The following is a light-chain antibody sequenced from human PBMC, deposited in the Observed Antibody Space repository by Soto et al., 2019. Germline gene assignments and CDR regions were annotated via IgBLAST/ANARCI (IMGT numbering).Light chain of an antibody. J-gene: IGLJ1*01. Sequence: QSALTQPASVSGSPGQSITISCTGTSSDVGGYNYVSWYQQHPGKAPKLMIYDVSNRPSGFSNRFSGSKSGNTASLTISGLQAEDEADYYCSSYTSSSLLVFGTGTKVTVL. CDR1: SSDVGGYNY. CDR2: DVS. CDR3: SSYTSSSLLV. V-gene: IGLV2-14*01.